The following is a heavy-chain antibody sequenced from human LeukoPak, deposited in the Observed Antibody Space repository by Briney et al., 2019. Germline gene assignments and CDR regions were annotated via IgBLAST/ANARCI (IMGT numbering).Heavy chain of an antibody. J-gene: IGHJ6*02. Sequence: GGSLRLSCAASGFTFSSYEMNWVRQAPGKGLEWVSYISSSGSTIYYADSVKGRFTISRDNAKHSLYLQMNSLRAEDTAVYYCARDIRYFDSDYYYGMDVWGQGTTVTVSS. CDR1: GFTFSSYE. V-gene: IGHV3-48*03. D-gene: IGHD3-9*01. CDR2: ISSSGSTI. CDR3: ARDIRYFDSDYYYGMDV.